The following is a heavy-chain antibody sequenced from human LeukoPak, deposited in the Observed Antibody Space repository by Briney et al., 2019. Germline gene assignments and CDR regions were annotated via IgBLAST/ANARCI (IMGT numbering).Heavy chain of an antibody. CDR2: IKQDGSEK. D-gene: IGHD4-17*01. V-gene: IGHV3-7*01. CDR3: ARDPHYGDYDGWFDP. J-gene: IGHJ5*02. Sequence: GGSLRLSCAASGFTCSSYWMSWVRQAPGKGQERVADIKQDGSEKYYVDSVKGRFTISRDNAKNSLYLQMNSLRAEDTAVYYCARDPHYGDYDGWFDPWGQGTLVTVSS. CDR1: GFTCSSYW.